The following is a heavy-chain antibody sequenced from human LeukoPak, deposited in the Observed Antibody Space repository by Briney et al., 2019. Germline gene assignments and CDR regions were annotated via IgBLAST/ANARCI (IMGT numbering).Heavy chain of an antibody. CDR3: ARPNHFDWLLGLDP. J-gene: IGHJ5*02. Sequence: SETLSLTCTVSGGSISSYYWSWIRQPPGKGLEWIGYIYYSGSTNYNPSLKSRVTISVDTSKNQFSLKLSSVTAADTAVYYCARPNHFDWLLGLDPWGQGTLVTVSS. D-gene: IGHD3-9*01. CDR1: GGSISSYY. CDR2: IYYSGST. V-gene: IGHV4-59*01.